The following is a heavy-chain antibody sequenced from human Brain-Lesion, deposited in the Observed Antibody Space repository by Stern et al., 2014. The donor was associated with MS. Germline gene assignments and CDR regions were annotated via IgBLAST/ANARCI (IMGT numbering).Heavy chain of an antibody. CDR2: IYSSGST. Sequence: KESGPGLVKPSETLSLTCTVSGGSINTNNYYWGWIRQPPGKGLEWIGNIYSSGSTFYSPSLKSRVTMSVDTSKNQFSLKLSSVTAADTAVYYCARTGDDFGDYSLSYWGQGTLVTVSS. CDR1: GGSINTNNYY. D-gene: IGHD4-17*01. CDR3: ARTGDDFGDYSLSY. V-gene: IGHV4-39*01. J-gene: IGHJ4*02.